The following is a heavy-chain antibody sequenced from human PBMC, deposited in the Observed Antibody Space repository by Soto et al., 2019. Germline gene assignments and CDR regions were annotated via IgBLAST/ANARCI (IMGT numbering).Heavy chain of an antibody. Sequence: PGGSQRVSCAASGFTFRSYWMRWVRLAPREGLVCVSRINSYVSSTSYAHSVKGRFTISRDNAKKTLYLQMNSLGAEDTAVYYCARQYYYGSGRYYYGMDVWGQGTTVNVCS. D-gene: IGHD3-10*01. V-gene: IGHV3-74*01. CDR3: ARQYYYGSGRYYYGMDV. CDR1: GFTFRSYW. CDR2: INSYVSST. J-gene: IGHJ6*02.